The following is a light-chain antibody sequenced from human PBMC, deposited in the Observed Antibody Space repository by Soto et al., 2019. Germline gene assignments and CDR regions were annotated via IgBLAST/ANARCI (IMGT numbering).Light chain of an antibody. Sequence: EIVLTQSPGTLSLSPGERATLSCRASQSVSSSYLAWYQQKPGQAPRLLIYGASSRATGSTDRFSDRGSGTDFTLSSSRVEPQDFAVYYCQQYCSSPYTFGQGTKLEIK. V-gene: IGKV3-20*01. CDR2: GAS. J-gene: IGKJ2*01. CDR3: QQYCSSPYT. CDR1: QSVSSSY.